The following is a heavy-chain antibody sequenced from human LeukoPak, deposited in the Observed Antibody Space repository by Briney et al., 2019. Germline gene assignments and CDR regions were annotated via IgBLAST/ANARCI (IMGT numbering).Heavy chain of an antibody. CDR1: GFSFSTYA. V-gene: IGHV3-23*01. J-gene: IGHJ4*02. CDR2: ISATGGST. Sequence: GGSLRLSCAASGFSFSTYAMSWVRQAPGKGLEWVSAISATGGSTYYADSVKGRFTISRDNSKNTLYLQINTLRAEDTAVYYCANRPLDYWGQGALVTVSS. CDR3: ANRPLDY.